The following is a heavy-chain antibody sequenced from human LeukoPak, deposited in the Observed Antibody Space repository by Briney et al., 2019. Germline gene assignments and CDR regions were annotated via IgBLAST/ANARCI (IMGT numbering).Heavy chain of an antibody. V-gene: IGHV3-48*01. D-gene: IGHD3-9*01. CDR1: GFTFSSYS. Sequence: PGGSLRLSCAASGFTFSSYSMNWVRPAPRKGRGWVSYISSSSSTIYYADSVKGRFTISRDNAKNSLYLQMNSLRAEDTAVYYCARGTTGYPFGYWGQGTLVTVSS. CDR2: ISSSSSTI. J-gene: IGHJ4*02. CDR3: ARGTTGYPFGY.